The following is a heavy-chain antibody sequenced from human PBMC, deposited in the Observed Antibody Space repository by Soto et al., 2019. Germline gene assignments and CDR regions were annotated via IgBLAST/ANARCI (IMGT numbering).Heavy chain of an antibody. V-gene: IGHV4-59*01. D-gene: IGHD2-15*01. CDR1: GGSTSSYY. CDR2: IYYSGST. Sequence: SETLSLTCSVSGGSTSSYYWSWIRQPPGKGLEWIGYIYYSGSTDYSPSLKSRVTMSIDTSQNQVSLKLTSVTTADTAVYYCAATPRYWGKGTLVTVPS. CDR3: AATPRY. J-gene: IGHJ4*02.